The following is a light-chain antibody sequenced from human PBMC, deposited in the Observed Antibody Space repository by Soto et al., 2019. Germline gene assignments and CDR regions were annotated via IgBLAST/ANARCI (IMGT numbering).Light chain of an antibody. Sequence: EIVLTQSPGTLSLSPGERATLSCRASQSVSSNLAWYQQKPGQAPRLLIYGASTRATGIPARFSGSGSGTEFTLTISSLQSEDFAVYYCQQYNNWPPVLTFGGGTKVDI. CDR3: QQYNNWPPVLT. CDR2: GAS. V-gene: IGKV3-15*01. CDR1: QSVSSN. J-gene: IGKJ4*01.